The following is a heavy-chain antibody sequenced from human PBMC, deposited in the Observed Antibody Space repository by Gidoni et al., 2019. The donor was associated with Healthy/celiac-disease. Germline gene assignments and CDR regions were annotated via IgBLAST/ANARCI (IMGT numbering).Heavy chain of an antibody. CDR1: GGSISSGGYY. V-gene: IGHV4-31*03. CDR2: IYYSGST. D-gene: IGHD2-2*01. J-gene: IGHJ5*02. CDR3: ARANIVVVPAAEGNWFDP. Sequence: QVQLQESGPGLVKPSQTLSLTCTVSGGSISSGGYYWSWIRQHPGKGLEWIGYIYYSGSTYYNPSLKRRVTISVDTSKNQFSLKLSSVTAADTAVYYCARANIVVVPAAEGNWFDPWGQGTLVTVSS.